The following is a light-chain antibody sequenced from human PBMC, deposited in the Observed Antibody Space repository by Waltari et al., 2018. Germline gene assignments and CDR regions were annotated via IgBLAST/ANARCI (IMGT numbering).Light chain of an antibody. CDR1: NIGGKS. V-gene: IGLV3-21*04. CDR2: YDT. CDR3: QVWDSSSDQGV. J-gene: IGLJ1*01. Sequence: SYVLTQPPSVSVAPGKTATITCWGNNIGGKSVHWYQQKPGQAPVLVIDYDTDRPSGIPERFSGSNSGNTATLTITRAEAGDEADYYCQVWDSSSDQGVFRPGTKVTVL.